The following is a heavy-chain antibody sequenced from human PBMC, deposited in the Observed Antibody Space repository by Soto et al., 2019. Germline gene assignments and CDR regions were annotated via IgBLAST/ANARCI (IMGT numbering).Heavy chain of an antibody. CDR3: ARDSDGDYYFDY. CDR1: GGSISSYY. Sequence: PWETLSLTCTVSGGSISSYYWSWIRQPPGKGLEWIGYIYYSGSTNYNPSLKSRVTISVDTSKNQFSLKLSSVTAADTAVYYCARDSDGDYYFDYWGQGTLVTVSS. D-gene: IGHD4-17*01. CDR2: IYYSGST. J-gene: IGHJ4*02. V-gene: IGHV4-59*01.